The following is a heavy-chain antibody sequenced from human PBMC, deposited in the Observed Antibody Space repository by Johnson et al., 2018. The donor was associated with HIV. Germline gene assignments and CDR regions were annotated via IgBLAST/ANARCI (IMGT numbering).Heavy chain of an antibody. J-gene: IGHJ3*02. V-gene: IGHV3-9*01. CDR2: ISWNSGSI. D-gene: IGHD1-26*01. Sequence: VQLVESGGGLVQPGRSLRLSCAASGFTFDDYAMHWVRQAPGKGLEWVSGISWNSGSIGYADSVKGRFTISRDNANNSLYLQMNSLRAEDTALYYCAKDIGWELQSAFDIWGQGTMVTVSS. CDR3: AKDIGWELQSAFDI. CDR1: GFTFDDYA.